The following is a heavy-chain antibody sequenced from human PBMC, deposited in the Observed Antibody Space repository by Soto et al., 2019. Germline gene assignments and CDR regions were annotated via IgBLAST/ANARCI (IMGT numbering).Heavy chain of an antibody. D-gene: IGHD2-2*01. CDR1: GYSFTSYW. CDR2: IYPGDSDT. CDR3: ARAGYCSSTSCSHYYYYGMDV. J-gene: IGHJ6*02. Sequence: GESLKISCQGPGYSFTSYWSGWVRQMPRKGLEWMEIIYPGDSDTRYSPSFQGQVTISADKSISTAYLQWSSLKASDTAMYYCARAGYCSSTSCSHYYYYGMDVGGQGTTVTVSS. V-gene: IGHV5-51*01.